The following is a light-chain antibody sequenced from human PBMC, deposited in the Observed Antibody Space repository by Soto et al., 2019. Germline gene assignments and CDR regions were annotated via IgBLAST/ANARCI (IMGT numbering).Light chain of an antibody. CDR2: GAS. CDR3: QQYNKWPLA. V-gene: IGKV3-15*01. CDR1: QSVYSN. Sequence: EIVMTQSPATLSVSPGERATLTCRASQSVYSNLAWYQQKPGQAPRLLIYGASTRATGIPARFSGSGSGTEFPLTISSLQSEDFAVYYCQQYNKWPLAFGQGTKVEVK. J-gene: IGKJ1*01.